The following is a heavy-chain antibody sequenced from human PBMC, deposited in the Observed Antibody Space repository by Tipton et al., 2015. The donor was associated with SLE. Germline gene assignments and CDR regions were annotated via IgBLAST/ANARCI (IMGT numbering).Heavy chain of an antibody. CDR3: AEDPGYSYGHGLDY. CDR2: IWFDGSNK. J-gene: IGHJ4*02. V-gene: IGHV3-33*06. Sequence: SLRLSCAASGFTFSRYAMHWVRQAPGKGLEWVAVIWFDGSNKYYGDSVQGRFTISRDNSKNSVYLEMNSLRVEDTAVYYCAEDPGYSYGHGLDYWGQGTRLTVSS. CDR1: GFTFSRYA. D-gene: IGHD5-18*01.